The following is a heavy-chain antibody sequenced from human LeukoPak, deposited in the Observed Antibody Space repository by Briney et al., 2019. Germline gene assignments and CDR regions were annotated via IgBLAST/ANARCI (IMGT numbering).Heavy chain of an antibody. CDR1: GFTFSNYA. CDR3: AKFVKWEPERGY. Sequence: GGSLRLSCAASGFTFSNYAMSWVRQAPGKGLEWVSGISGSGVMTYYADSVKGRFTISRHNSKNTLYLQMNSLRAEDTAVYYCAKFVKWEPERGYWGQGTLVTVSS. CDR2: ISGSGVMT. V-gene: IGHV3-23*01. J-gene: IGHJ4*02. D-gene: IGHD1-26*01.